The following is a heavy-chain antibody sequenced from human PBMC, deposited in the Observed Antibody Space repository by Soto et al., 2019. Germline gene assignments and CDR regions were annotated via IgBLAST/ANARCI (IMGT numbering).Heavy chain of an antibody. Sequence: GGSLRLSCAASGFTFSSYGMHWVRQAPGKGLEGVAVISYDGSNKYYADSVKGRFTISRDNSKNTLYLQMNSLRAEDTAVYYCAGYTNYYYMDVWGKGTTVTVSS. D-gene: IGHD6-13*01. CDR3: AGYTNYYYMDV. CDR1: GFTFSSYG. V-gene: IGHV3-30*03. CDR2: ISYDGSNK. J-gene: IGHJ6*03.